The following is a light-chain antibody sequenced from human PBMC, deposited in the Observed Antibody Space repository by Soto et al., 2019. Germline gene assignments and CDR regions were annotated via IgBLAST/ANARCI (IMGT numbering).Light chain of an antibody. V-gene: IGLV1-40*01. CDR1: SSNIGAGYD. Sequence: QSVLTQPPSVSGAPGQRVTISCTGSSSNIGAGYDVHWYQQLPGTAPKLLIYGNSNRPSGVPDRFSGSKSGTSASLAITGLQAEDEADYYCQSYDSSHVFGTGTKLPS. CDR3: QSYDSSHV. CDR2: GNS. J-gene: IGLJ1*01.